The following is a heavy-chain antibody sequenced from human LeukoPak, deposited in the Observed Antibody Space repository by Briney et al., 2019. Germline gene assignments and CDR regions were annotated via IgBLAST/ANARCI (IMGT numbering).Heavy chain of an antibody. CDR3: AIGGNVDY. CDR2: ISSSSSYI. Sequence: GGSLRLSCAASGFTFSSYSMNWVRQAPGQGLEWVSSISSSSSYIYYADSVKGRFTISRDNAKNSLFLRMNSLRAEDTAVYYCAIGGNVDYWGQGTMVTVSS. CDR1: GFTFSSYS. J-gene: IGHJ4*02. V-gene: IGHV3-21*01. D-gene: IGHD4-23*01.